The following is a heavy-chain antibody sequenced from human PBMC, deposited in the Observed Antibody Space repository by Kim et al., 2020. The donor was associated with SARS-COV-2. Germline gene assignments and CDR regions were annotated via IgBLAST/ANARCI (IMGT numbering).Heavy chain of an antibody. J-gene: IGHJ5*02. V-gene: IGHV7-4-1*02. D-gene: IGHD1-1*01. CDR3: ARDLYNWNDGWFDP. Sequence: AQGFTGRFVFSLDTSVSTAYLQISSLKAEDTAVYYCARDLYNWNDGWFDPWGQGTLVTVSS.